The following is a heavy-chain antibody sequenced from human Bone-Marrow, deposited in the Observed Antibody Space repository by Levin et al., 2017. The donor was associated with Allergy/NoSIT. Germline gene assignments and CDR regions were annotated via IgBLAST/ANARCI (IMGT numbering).Heavy chain of an antibody. J-gene: IGHJ3*02. CDR2: ISAYNGNT. CDR3: ARGRIMITFGGVIIDAFDI. V-gene: IGHV1-18*01. CDR1: GYTFTSYG. Sequence: ASVKVSCKASGYTFTSYGISWVRQAPGQGLEWMGWISAYNGNTNYAQKLQGRVTMTTDTSTSTAYMELRSLRSDDTAVYYCARGRIMITFGGVIIDAFDIWGQGTMVTVSS. D-gene: IGHD3-16*02.